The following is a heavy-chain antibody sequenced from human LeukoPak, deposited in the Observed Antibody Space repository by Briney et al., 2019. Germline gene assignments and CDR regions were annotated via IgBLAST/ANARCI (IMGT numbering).Heavy chain of an antibody. Sequence: ASVKVSCKASGYTFTGYFIHWVRQAPGQGLGWMGWISAFNGNTNYAQRLQGRVTMTTDTSASTIYMELKSLRSDDTAVYYCARDRTSTVSSPSDSFDIWGQGTMVTVSS. CDR1: GYTFTGYF. V-gene: IGHV1-18*04. CDR3: ARDRTSTVSSPSDSFDI. J-gene: IGHJ3*02. CDR2: ISAFNGNT. D-gene: IGHD4-11*01.